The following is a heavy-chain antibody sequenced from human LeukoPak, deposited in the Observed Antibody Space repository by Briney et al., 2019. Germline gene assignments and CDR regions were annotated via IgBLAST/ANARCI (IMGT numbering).Heavy chain of an antibody. D-gene: IGHD2-21*02. V-gene: IGHV3-74*01. CDR1: GFTLSSSW. J-gene: IGHJ4*02. CDR3: ARVRGGDTRDLDY. CDR2: ISTDGSTT. Sequence: GGSLRLSCAASGFTLSSSWMYWVRQAPGKGLVWVAHISTDGSTTIYADSVKGRFTISRDNAKNTVFLQMNSLRAEDTAVYYCARVRGGDTRDLDYWGQGALVTVSS.